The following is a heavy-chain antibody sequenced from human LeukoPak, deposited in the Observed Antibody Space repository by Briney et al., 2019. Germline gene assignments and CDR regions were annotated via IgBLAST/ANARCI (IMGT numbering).Heavy chain of an antibody. V-gene: IGHV4-59*01. CDR2: IYYSGST. D-gene: IGHD2-2*01. Sequence: PSETLSLSCSGSGGSMRNYYWSWIRQPPGKGLEWIGYIYYSGSTNYNPSLKSRVTISVDTSKNQFSLILSSVTAADTAVYYCARDLRGTSCYDYWGPGTLVTVSS. CDR1: GGSMRNYY. J-gene: IGHJ4*02. CDR3: ARDLRGTSCYDY.